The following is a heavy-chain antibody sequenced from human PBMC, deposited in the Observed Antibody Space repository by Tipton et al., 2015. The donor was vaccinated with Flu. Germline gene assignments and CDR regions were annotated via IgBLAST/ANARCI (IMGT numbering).Heavy chain of an antibody. D-gene: IGHD6-19*01. CDR1: GFTVSSNY. CDR2: IYSGGST. V-gene: IGHV3-53*01. J-gene: IGHJ6*02. CDR3: AGSQWLDSEMDV. Sequence: SLRLSCAASGFTVSSNYMSWVRQAPGKGLEWVSVIYSGGSTYYADSVKGRFTISRDNSKNTLYLQMNSPRAEDTAVYYCAGSQWLDSEMDVWGQETTVTVSS.